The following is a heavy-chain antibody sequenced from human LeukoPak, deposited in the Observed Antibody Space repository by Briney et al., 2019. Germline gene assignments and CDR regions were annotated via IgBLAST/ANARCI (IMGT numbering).Heavy chain of an antibody. CDR3: ARLSAYYYGSYFYYYMDV. CDR2: INPSGGST. CDR1: GYTFTSYF. Sequence: GASVKVSCKASGYTFTSYFMHWVRQAPGQGLEWMGVINPSGGSTSYAQKFQGRVTMTRDMSTSTVYMELSSLRSEDTAVYYCARLSAYYYGSYFYYYMDVWGKGTTVTVSS. J-gene: IGHJ6*03. V-gene: IGHV1-46*01. D-gene: IGHD3-10*01.